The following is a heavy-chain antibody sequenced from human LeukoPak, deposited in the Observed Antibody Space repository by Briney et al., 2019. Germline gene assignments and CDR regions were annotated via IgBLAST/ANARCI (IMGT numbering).Heavy chain of an antibody. CDR3: AKDVGTVEGGSSDMDV. Sequence: PGGSLRLSCAASGFTFNNYAMSWVRQAPGKGLEWVSAISGSGGSTYYADSVKGRFTISRDNSKNTLYVQMNSLRAEDTAVYYCAKDVGTVEGGSSDMDVWGKGTTVTVSS. V-gene: IGHV3-23*01. D-gene: IGHD1-26*01. CDR1: GFTFNNYA. J-gene: IGHJ6*03. CDR2: ISGSGGST.